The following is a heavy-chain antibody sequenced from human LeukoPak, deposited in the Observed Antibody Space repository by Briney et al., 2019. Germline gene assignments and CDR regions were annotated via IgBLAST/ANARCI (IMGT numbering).Heavy chain of an antibody. CDR2: ISSSSSTI. D-gene: IGHD5-18*01. CDR1: GFTFSSYS. CDR3: ARPPRGYSYGYSYYYYMDV. J-gene: IGHJ6*03. Sequence: GGSLRLSCAASGFTFSSYSMNWVRQAPGKGLEWVSYISSSSSTIYYADSVKGRFTISRDNAKNSLYLQMNSLRAEDTAVYYCARPPRGYSYGYSYYYYMDVWGKGTTVTVSS. V-gene: IGHV3-48*01.